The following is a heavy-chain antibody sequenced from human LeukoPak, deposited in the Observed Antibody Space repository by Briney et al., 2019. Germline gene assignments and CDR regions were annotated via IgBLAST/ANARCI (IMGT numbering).Heavy chain of an antibody. D-gene: IGHD1-26*01. CDR1: GDSIDSYY. CDR2: IFYSGNT. J-gene: IGHJ4*02. CDR3: ARDRGEGIVGTFDY. Sequence: PSETLSLTCTVSGDSIDSYYWSWIRQPPGKGLVWIGYIFYSGNTHYNPSLKSRVTMSVDTSKNQFSLRLSSVTPADTAVYYCARDRGEGIVGTFDYWGQGTLVTVSS. V-gene: IGHV4-59*01.